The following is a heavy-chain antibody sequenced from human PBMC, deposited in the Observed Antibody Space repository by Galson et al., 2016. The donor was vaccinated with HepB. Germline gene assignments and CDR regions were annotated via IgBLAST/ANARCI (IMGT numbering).Heavy chain of an antibody. D-gene: IGHD2/OR15-2a*01. CDR3: VKDHCKCITCDRYNWFDP. CDR1: GFTFSGYS. J-gene: IGHJ5*02. CDR2: ISSNGGST. V-gene: IGHV3-64D*06. Sequence: SLRLSCAGSGFTFSGYSMHWVRQAPGQGLEYVSSISSNGGSTYYADSVKGRFAISRDNSRSTLYLQMRSLRPEDTAVYYCVKDHCKCITCDRYNWFDPGGQGTLVAVSS.